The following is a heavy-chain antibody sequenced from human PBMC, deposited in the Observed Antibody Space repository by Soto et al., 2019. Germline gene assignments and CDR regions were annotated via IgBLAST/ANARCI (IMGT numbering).Heavy chain of an antibody. CDR3: TTDLIAVAGYDY. D-gene: IGHD6-19*01. J-gene: IGHJ4*02. CDR2: IKSKTDGGTT. Sequence: EVQLVESGGGLVKPGGSLRLSCAASGFTFSNAWMNWFRQAPGKGLEWVGRIKSKTDGGTTDYAAPVKGRFTISRDDSKNTLYLQMNSLKTEDTAVYYCTTDLIAVAGYDYWGQGTLVTVSS. V-gene: IGHV3-15*07. CDR1: GFTFSNAW.